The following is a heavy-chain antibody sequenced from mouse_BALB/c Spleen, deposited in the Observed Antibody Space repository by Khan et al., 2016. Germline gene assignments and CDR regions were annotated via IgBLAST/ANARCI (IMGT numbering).Heavy chain of an antibody. CDR2: ISYSGST. D-gene: IGHD1-1*01. CDR3: ARSDYGDKDDRDY. V-gene: IGHV3-2*02. J-gene: IGHJ4*01. Sequence: EVQLQESGPGLVKPSQSLSLTCTVTGYSITSDYAWNWIRQFPGNRLEWMGYISYSGSTSYNPSLKSRISITRDTSTNQFFLQLNSVTSEDTATYYCARSDYGDKDDRDYWGQGTSVTVSS. CDR1: GYSITSDYA.